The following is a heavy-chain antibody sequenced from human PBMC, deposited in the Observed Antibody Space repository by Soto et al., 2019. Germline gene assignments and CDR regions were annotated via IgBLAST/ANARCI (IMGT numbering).Heavy chain of an antibody. CDR2: IIPIFGTA. CDR1: GGTFSSYA. V-gene: IGHV1-69*06. Sequence: SVKVSCKASGGTFSSYAISWVRQAPGQGLEWMGGIIPIFGTANYAQKFQGSVTITADKSTSTAYMELSSLRSEDTAVYYCAAGYDSRGPRRLDAFDIWGQGTMVTVSS. CDR3: AAGYDSRGPRRLDAFDI. D-gene: IGHD3-22*01. J-gene: IGHJ3*02.